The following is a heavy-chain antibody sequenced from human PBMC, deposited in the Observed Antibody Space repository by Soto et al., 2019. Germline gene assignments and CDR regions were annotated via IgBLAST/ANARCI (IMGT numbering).Heavy chain of an antibody. CDR3: ASALILSGYYIHDAFDI. Sequence: SETLSLTCTVSGGAISSYYWSWIRQPPGKGLEWIGYIYYSGSTNYIHSLKSRVTISVDTSKNQFSLKLSSVTAADTAVYYCASALILSGYYIHDAFDIWGQGTMVTVSS. CDR2: IYYSGST. J-gene: IGHJ3*02. V-gene: IGHV4-59*01. CDR1: GGAISSYY. D-gene: IGHD3-9*01.